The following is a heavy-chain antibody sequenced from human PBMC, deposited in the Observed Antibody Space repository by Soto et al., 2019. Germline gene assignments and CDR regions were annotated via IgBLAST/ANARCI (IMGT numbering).Heavy chain of an antibody. CDR3: ARGPYYDILTGHPIYNWFDP. D-gene: IGHD3-9*01. Sequence: PGGSLRLSCAASGFTFSSYAMHWVRQAPGKGLEWVAVISYDGSNKYHADSVKGRFTISRDNSKNTLYLQMNSLRAEDTAVYYCARGPYYDILTGHPIYNWFDPWGQGTLVTVSS. CDR2: ISYDGSNK. V-gene: IGHV3-30-3*01. J-gene: IGHJ5*02. CDR1: GFTFSSYA.